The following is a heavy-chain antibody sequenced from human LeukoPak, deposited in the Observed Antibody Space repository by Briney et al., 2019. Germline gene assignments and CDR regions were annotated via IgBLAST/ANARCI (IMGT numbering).Heavy chain of an antibody. J-gene: IGHJ4*02. Sequence: PGGSLRLSCAASGFTFSDYYMSWIRQAPGKGLEWLSYITSTSSATFYADSLQGRFTISRDNAKNSLYLQINSLRADDTAVYYCARAIASYGDSAYWGQGTLVTVSS. V-gene: IGHV3-11*06. CDR3: ARAIASYGDSAY. D-gene: IGHD5-18*01. CDR2: ITSTSSAT. CDR1: GFTFSDYY.